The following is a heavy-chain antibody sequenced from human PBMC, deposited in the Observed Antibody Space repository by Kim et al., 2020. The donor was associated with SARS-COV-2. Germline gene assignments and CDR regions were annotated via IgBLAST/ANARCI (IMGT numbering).Heavy chain of an antibody. CDR3: ARVDSSGSNWFDP. J-gene: IGHJ5*02. CDR2: ISSSSSYI. CDR1: GFTFSSYS. D-gene: IGHD3-22*01. Sequence: GGSLRLSCAASGFTFSSYSMNWVRQAPGKGLEWVSSISSSSSYIYYADSVKGRFTISRDNAKNSLYLQMNSLRAEDTAVYYCARVDSSGSNWFDPWGQGTLVTVSS. V-gene: IGHV3-21*01.